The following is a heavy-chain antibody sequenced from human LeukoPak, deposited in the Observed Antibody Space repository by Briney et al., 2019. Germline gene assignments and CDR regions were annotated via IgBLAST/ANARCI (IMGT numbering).Heavy chain of an antibody. D-gene: IGHD5-12*01. CDR3: ATSGYSDYAPDY. Sequence: GESLKISCKGSGYSFTNYWIDWVRQMPGKSLEWMGIIYPGDSDTRYSPSFQGQVTISANKSISTACLQWSSLKASDTAMYYCATSGYSDYAPDYWGQGTLVTVSS. V-gene: IGHV5-51*01. CDR2: IYPGDSDT. CDR1: GYSFTNYW. J-gene: IGHJ4*02.